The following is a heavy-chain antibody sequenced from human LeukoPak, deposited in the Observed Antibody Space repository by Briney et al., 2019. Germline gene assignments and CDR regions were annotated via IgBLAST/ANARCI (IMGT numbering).Heavy chain of an antibody. CDR1: GFTFSSYG. V-gene: IGHV3-30*18. D-gene: IGHD2-15*01. Sequence: GRSLRLPCAASGFTFSSYGMHWVRQAPGKGLEWVAVISYDGSNKYYADSVKGRFTISRDNSKNTLYLQMNSLRAEDTAVYYCAKVAVVAATLSLAADYWGQGTLVTVSS. CDR2: ISYDGSNK. CDR3: AKVAVVAATLSLAADY. J-gene: IGHJ4*02.